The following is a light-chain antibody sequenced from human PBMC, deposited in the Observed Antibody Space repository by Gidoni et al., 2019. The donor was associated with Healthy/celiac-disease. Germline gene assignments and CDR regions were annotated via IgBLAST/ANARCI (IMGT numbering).Light chain of an antibody. Sequence: DIVLTQSPGTLSLSPGERATLSCRASQSVSSSYLAWYQQKPGQAPRLLIYGASSRATGIPDRFSGSGCGTDFTLTISRLEPEDFAVYYCQQYGSSPRTFXQXTKLEIK. V-gene: IGKV3-20*01. CDR2: GAS. CDR1: QSVSSSY. J-gene: IGKJ2*01. CDR3: QQYGSSPRT.